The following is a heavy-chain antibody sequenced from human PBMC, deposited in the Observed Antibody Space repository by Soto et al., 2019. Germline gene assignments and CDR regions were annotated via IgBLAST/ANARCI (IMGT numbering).Heavy chain of an antibody. Sequence: QVHLVESGGGVVQPGRSLRLSCAASGFTFSTTGMHWVRQAPGKGLEWVAMISHGGGDKHYTDSVKGRFTISRDTSKNTLYLQMNSLRPEDTAMYHCAKDLYGAGWYNYFDPWGQGTLVTVSS. V-gene: IGHV3-30*18. CDR3: AKDLYGAGWYNYFDP. J-gene: IGHJ5*02. D-gene: IGHD6-19*01. CDR2: ISHGGGDK. CDR1: GFTFSTTG.